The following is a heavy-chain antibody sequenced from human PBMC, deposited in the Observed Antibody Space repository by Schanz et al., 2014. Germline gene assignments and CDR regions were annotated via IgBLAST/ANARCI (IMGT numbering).Heavy chain of an antibody. V-gene: IGHV3-11*06. CDR2: ISSSSSYI. CDR1: GFTFSDYY. CDR3: ARPSDSSWYMDV. J-gene: IGHJ6*03. D-gene: IGHD2-21*02. Sequence: QVQLVESGGGLVKPGGSLRLSCAASGFTFSDYYMSWIRQAPGKGLEWVSSISSSSSYISYADSVKGRFTISRDNAKNSLYRQMNSLRAEDTAVYYCARPSDSSWYMDVWGKGTTVTVSS.